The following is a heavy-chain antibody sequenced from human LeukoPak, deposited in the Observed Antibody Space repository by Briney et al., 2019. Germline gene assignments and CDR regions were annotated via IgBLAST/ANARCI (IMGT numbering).Heavy chain of an antibody. CDR1: GGSISSYY. Sequence: SETLSLTCTVSGGSISSYYWSWIRQPPGKGLEWIGYIYYSGSTNYNPSLKSRVTISVDTSKNQLSLKLSSVTAADTAVYYCARYSSSWYNWFDPWGQGTLVTVSS. CDR3: ARYSSSWYNWFDP. D-gene: IGHD6-13*01. CDR2: IYYSGST. J-gene: IGHJ5*02. V-gene: IGHV4-59*01.